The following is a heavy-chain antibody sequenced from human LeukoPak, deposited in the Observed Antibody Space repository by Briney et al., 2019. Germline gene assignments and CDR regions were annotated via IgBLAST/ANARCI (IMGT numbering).Heavy chain of an antibody. J-gene: IGHJ4*02. CDR1: GYTFTSYY. Sequence: ASVKVSCKASGYTFTSYYMHWVRQAPGQGLEWMGIINPSGGSTRYAQKFQGRVTMTRDTSTSTVYMELSSLRSEDTAVYNCTRVYTGSSPSWHWGPGTLVTVSS. CDR3: TRVYTGSSPSWH. D-gene: IGHD1-26*01. CDR2: INPSGGST. V-gene: IGHV1-46*01.